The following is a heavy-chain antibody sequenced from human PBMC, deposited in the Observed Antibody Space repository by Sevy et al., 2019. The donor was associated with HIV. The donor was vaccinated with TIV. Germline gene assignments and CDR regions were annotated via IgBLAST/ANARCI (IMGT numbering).Heavy chain of an antibody. D-gene: IGHD3-22*01. CDR2: INHSGST. J-gene: IGHJ4*02. CDR1: GGSFSRYY. V-gene: IGHV4-34*01. CDR3: AGFDSSGYYFAS. Sequence: SETLSLTCAVYGGSFSRYYWIWIRQPPGKGLEWIGEINHSGSTNYNPSLKSRVTISVDTSKTQFSLKVSSVTAAVTAVYYCAGFDSSGYYFASGGQGTLVTVSS.